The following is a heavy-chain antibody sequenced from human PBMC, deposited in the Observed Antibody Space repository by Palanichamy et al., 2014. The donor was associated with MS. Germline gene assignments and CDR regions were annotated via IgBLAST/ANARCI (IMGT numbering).Heavy chain of an antibody. CDR3: AKDPTPRTTVTTHFLY. D-gene: IGHD4-17*01. CDR1: GFTFSSYG. V-gene: IGHV3-30*18. Sequence: QVQLVESGGGVVQPGRSLRLSCAASGFTFSSYGMHWVRQAPGKGLEWVAVISYDGSNKYYADSVKGRFTISRDNSKNTLYLQMNGLGAEDTAVYYCAKDPTPRTTVTTHFLYWGQGTLVTVSS. J-gene: IGHJ4*02. CDR2: ISYDGSNK.